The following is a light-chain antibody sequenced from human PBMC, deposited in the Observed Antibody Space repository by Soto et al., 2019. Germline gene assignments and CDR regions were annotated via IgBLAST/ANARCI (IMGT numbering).Light chain of an antibody. CDR1: TGAVTSGHF. CDR2: DTS. Sequence: QAVVTQEPSLTVSPGGTVTLTCGSSTGAVTSGHFPYWFQQKPGQAPRTLIYDTSNKYSWTPARFSGSLLGGKAALTLSGAQPEDEAEYYCMVSYSGAHVFRTGTKLTVL. CDR3: MVSYSGAHV. V-gene: IGLV7-46*01. J-gene: IGLJ1*01.